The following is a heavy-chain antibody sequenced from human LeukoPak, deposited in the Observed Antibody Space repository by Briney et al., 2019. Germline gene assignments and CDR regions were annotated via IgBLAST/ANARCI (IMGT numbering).Heavy chain of an antibody. CDR1: GVYFSSSGCY. V-gene: IGHV4-39*01. CDR2: IFYAGNT. Sequence: PSETLSLTCSVSGVYFSSSGCYWGWVRQPPGKGLEWIGSIFYAGNTYYNPSLTSRVTISADTSKNQFSLELRFVTAADTAVYYCGRHGDNSGYYYYLDYWGQGTLVTVSS. D-gene: IGHD3-22*01. CDR3: GRHGDNSGYYYYLDY. J-gene: IGHJ4*02.